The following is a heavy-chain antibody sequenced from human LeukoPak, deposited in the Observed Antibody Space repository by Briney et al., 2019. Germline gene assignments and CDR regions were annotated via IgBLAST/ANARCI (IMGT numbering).Heavy chain of an antibody. D-gene: IGHD1-26*01. Sequence: PSETLSLTCTVSGGSISSSSYYWGWIRQPPGKGLELIGSIYYSGSTYYSPSLKSRVTISVDTSKNQFSLELSSVTAADTAVYYCARVKYSGSLWFDPWGQGTLVTVSS. CDR2: IYYSGST. CDR3: ARVKYSGSLWFDP. J-gene: IGHJ5*02. CDR1: GGSISSSSYY. V-gene: IGHV4-39*01.